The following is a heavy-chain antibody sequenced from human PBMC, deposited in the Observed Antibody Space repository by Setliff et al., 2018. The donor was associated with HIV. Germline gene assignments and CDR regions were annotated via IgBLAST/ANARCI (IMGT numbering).Heavy chain of an antibody. CDR1: GYTFTSSD. CDR2: VNPNSGNT. CDR3: ARGAWYTSGWYSSRYLDV. J-gene: IGHJ6*03. V-gene: IGHV1-8*02. Sequence: GASVKVSCKASGYTFTSSDINWVRQATGQGLEWMGWVNPNSGNTGYAQKFQGRVTMTRDTSIKTAYMELSSLRSEDTAVYYCARGAWYTSGWYSSRYLDVWGKGTTVTVSS. D-gene: IGHD6-19*01.